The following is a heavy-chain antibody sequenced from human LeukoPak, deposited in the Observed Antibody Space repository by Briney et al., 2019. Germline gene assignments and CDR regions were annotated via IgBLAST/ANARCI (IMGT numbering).Heavy chain of an antibody. CDR1: GFTFSSYT. J-gene: IGHJ2*01. V-gene: IGHV3-21*01. Sequence: GGSLRLSCAASGFTFSSYTRNWVRRAPGKGLEWVSSISSSSSYIYYADSVKGRFTISRDNAKNSLYLQMNSLRAEDTAVYYCARGLDILTGYYSRYFDLWGRGTLVTVSS. CDR3: ARGLDILTGYYSRYFDL. D-gene: IGHD3-9*01. CDR2: ISSSSSYI.